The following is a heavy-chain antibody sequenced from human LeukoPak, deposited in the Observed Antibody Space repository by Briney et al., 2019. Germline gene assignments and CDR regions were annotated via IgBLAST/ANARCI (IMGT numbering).Heavy chain of an antibody. CDR1: GGSTSSYY. J-gene: IGHJ5*02. D-gene: IGHD4-17*01. CDR3: ARGDGDYGWFDP. V-gene: IGHV4-59*01. Sequence: SGTLSLTCTVSGGSTSSYYWGGIRQPPGNGLEWVGSISYSGSTNNNPSLKGRVTISVDTSNNHFSLKLSSVTAADTAMYYCARGDGDYGWFDPWGQATLATVSS. CDR2: ISYSGST.